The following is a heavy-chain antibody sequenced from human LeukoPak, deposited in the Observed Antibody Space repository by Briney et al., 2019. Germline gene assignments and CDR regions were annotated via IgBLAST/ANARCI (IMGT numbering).Heavy chain of an antibody. CDR2: IYTSGST. D-gene: IGHD2-2*01. CDR1: GGSFSNYY. V-gene: IGHV4-4*07. CDR3: ARDCSSTSCYYRYYYYYGMDV. Sequence: TSETLSLTCAVYGGSFSNYYWSWIRQPAGKGLEWIGRIYTSGSTNYNPSLKSRVTMSVDTSKNQFSLKLSSVTAADTAVYYCARDCSSTSCYYRYYYYYGMDVWGQGTTVTVSS. J-gene: IGHJ6*02.